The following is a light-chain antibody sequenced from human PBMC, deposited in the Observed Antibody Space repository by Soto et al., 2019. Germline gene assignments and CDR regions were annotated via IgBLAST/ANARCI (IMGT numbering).Light chain of an antibody. V-gene: IGLV1-44*01. CDR2: SNY. Sequence: QSVLTQPPSASGTPGQRVTISCSGSSSNIGRNTVNWYQQLPGTAPKLLIYSNYQRPSGVPDRFSGSKSGTSASLAISGLQSEDEADYYCATWDDSLNGYYVFGTGTKV. J-gene: IGLJ1*01. CDR3: ATWDDSLNGYYV. CDR1: SSNIGRNT.